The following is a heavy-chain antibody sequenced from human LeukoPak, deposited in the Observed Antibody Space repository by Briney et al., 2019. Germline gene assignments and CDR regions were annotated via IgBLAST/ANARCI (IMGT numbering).Heavy chain of an antibody. Sequence: SETLSLTCTVSGGSISSYYWSWIRQPPGKGLEWIGYIYTSGSTNYNPSLKSRVTISVDTSKNQFSLKLSSVTAADTAVYYCARQGYYDSSGYINRPRNCYMDVWGKGTTVTVSS. CDR3: ARQGYYDSSGYINRPRNCYMDV. CDR1: GGSISSYY. CDR2: IYTSGST. V-gene: IGHV4-4*09. D-gene: IGHD3-22*01. J-gene: IGHJ6*03.